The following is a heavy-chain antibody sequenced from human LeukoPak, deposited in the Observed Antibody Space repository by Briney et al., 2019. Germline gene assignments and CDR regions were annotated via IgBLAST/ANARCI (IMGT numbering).Heavy chain of an antibody. J-gene: IGHJ6*02. CDR3: ARDSVTTVTTDALQYYYYGMDV. V-gene: IGHV3-30*03. CDR1: GFTFSTYG. CDR2: ISYDGINK. D-gene: IGHD4-17*01. Sequence: PGRSLRLSCAASGFTFSTYGMHWVRQAPGKGLEWMAVISYDGINKDYADSVKDRFTVSRDNSKNTLYLQMYSLRAEDTAVYYCARDSVTTVTTDALQYYYYGMDVWGQGTTVTVSS.